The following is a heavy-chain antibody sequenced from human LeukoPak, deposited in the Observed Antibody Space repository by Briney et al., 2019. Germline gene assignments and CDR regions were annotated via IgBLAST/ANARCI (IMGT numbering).Heavy chain of an antibody. CDR3: AREPNYCSGGSCYFYYGMDV. CDR1: GGSFSGYY. Sequence: SETLSLTCAVYGGSFSGYYWSWIRQPPGKGLEWIGEINHSGSTNYNPSLKSRVTISADTSKNQFSLKLSSVTAADTAVYYCAREPNYCSGGSCYFYYGMDVWGQGTTVTVSS. V-gene: IGHV4-34*01. D-gene: IGHD2-15*01. CDR2: INHSGST. J-gene: IGHJ6*02.